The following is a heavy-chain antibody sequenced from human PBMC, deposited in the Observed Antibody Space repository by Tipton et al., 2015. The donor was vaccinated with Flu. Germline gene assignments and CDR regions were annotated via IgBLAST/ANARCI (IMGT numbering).Heavy chain of an antibody. CDR1: GGSISSGGYY. V-gene: IGHV4-61*08. CDR2: IYYSGST. J-gene: IGHJ6*02. D-gene: IGHD3-9*01. CDR3: ASSPPYYDILTGYPSRQYYYYGMDV. Sequence: TLSLTCTVSGGSISSGGYYWSWIWQPPGKGLEWIGYIYYSGSTNYNPSLKSRVTISVDTSKNQFSLKLSSVTAADTAVYYCASSPPYYDILTGYPSRQYYYYGMDVWGQGTTVTVSS.